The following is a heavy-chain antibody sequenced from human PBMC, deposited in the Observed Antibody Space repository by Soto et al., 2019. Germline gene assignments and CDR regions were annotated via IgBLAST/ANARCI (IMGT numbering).Heavy chain of an antibody. CDR2: TSAYNGNT. CDR3: ARRIYDILTSYHDAVDI. J-gene: IGHJ3*02. D-gene: IGHD3-9*01. Sequence: ASVKVSCKASGYTFTSYGISWVRQAPGQGLEWMGWTSAYNGNTNYAQKLQGRVTMTTDTSTSTAYMELRSLRSDDTAVYYCARRIYDILTSYHDAVDIWGQGTMVTVSS. CDR1: GYTFTSYG. V-gene: IGHV1-18*01.